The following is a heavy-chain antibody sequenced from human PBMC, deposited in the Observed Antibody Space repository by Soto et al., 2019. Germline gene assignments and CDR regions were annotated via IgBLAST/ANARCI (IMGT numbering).Heavy chain of an antibody. Sequence: SETLSLTCTVSGGSISSSSYYWGWIRQPPGKGLEWIGSIYYSGSTYYNPSLKSRVTISVDTSKNQFSLKLSSVTAADTAVYYCARTDDYGDLVPYFDYWGQGTLVTVSS. CDR1: GGSISSSSYY. CDR3: ARTDDYGDLVPYFDY. D-gene: IGHD4-17*01. CDR2: IYYSGST. J-gene: IGHJ4*02. V-gene: IGHV4-39*01.